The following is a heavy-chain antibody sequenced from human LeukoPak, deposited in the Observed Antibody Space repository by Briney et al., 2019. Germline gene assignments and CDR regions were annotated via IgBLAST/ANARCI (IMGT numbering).Heavy chain of an antibody. CDR2: IYYSGST. V-gene: IGHV4-59*01. CDR1: AAPITSYY. Sequence: PSETLSLTCTVSAAPITSYYWSWIRQPPGKGLEWIGYIYYSGSTDYNPSLKSRVTISVDTSKNQFSLKLSSVTAADTAVYYCARPLSSAWYFDYWGQGTLVTVSS. CDR3: ARPLSSAWYFDY. D-gene: IGHD6-19*01. J-gene: IGHJ4*02.